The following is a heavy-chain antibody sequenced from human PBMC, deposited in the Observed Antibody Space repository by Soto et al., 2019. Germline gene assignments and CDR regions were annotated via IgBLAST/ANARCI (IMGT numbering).Heavy chain of an antibody. Sequence: PGESLKISCKGSGYSFTSYWIGWVRQMPVKGLEWMGIIYPGDSDTRYSPSFQGQVTISADKSISTAYLQWSSLKASDTAMYYCLSGVSSNNWNDEAPENYGMDVWGQGTTVTVSS. D-gene: IGHD1-1*01. CDR1: GYSFTSYW. V-gene: IGHV5-51*01. CDR3: LSGVSSNNWNDEAPENYGMDV. J-gene: IGHJ6*02. CDR2: IYPGDSDT.